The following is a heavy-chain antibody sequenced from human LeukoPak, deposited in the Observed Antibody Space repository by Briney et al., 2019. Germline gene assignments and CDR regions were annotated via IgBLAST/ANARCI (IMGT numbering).Heavy chain of an antibody. V-gene: IGHV3-30-3*01. CDR2: ISYDGSNK. CDR3: ARADSGYKYRIDY. CDR1: GFTFSSYA. D-gene: IGHD5-12*01. Sequence: SGGSLRLSCAASGFTFSSYAMHWVRQAPGKGLEWVAVISYDGSNKYYADSVKGRFTISRDNSKNTLYLQMNSLRAEDTAVYYCARADSGYKYRIDYWGQGTLVTVSS. J-gene: IGHJ4*02.